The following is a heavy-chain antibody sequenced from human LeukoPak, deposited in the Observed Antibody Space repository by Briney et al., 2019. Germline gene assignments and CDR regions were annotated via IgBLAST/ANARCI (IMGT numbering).Heavy chain of an antibody. V-gene: IGHV3-21*01. CDR1: GFFFSSYW. CDR2: ISSSSSYI. CDR3: ARLRTTGTFDY. Sequence: GGSLRLSCAASGFFFSSYWMSWVRQAPGKGLEWVSSISSSSSYIYYADSVKGRFTISRDNAKNSLYLQMNSLRAEDTALYYCARLRTTGTFDYWGQGTLVTVSS. J-gene: IGHJ4*02. D-gene: IGHD1-1*01.